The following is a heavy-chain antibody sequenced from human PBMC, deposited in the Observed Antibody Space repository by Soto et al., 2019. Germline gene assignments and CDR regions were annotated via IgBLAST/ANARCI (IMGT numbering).Heavy chain of an antibody. CDR1: GYTFTSYA. Sequence: QVQLVQSGAEVKKPGASVKVSCKASGYTFTSYAMQWVRQAPGQRLEWMGWINAGNGNTKYSQKFQGRVTMTRDTSANTAYVGLSSLRAEDTAVYYCARALGAWTDYWGQGTLVNVSS. V-gene: IGHV1-3*01. J-gene: IGHJ4*02. CDR3: ARALGAWTDY. CDR2: INAGNGNT. D-gene: IGHD1-1*01.